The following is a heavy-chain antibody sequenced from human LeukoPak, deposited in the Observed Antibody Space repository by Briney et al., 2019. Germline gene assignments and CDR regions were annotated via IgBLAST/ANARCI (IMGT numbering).Heavy chain of an antibody. D-gene: IGHD6-13*01. CDR3: ARDYDSSSPFDY. CDR1: GYTFTTYG. V-gene: IGHV1-18*01. CDR2: ISAHNGNT. J-gene: IGHJ4*02. Sequence: ASVKVSCKASGYTFTTYGISWVRQAPGQGLEWMGWISAHNGNTKYAQKCQGRVTMTTDTSTSTAYMELRSLRSDDTALYYCARDYDSSSPFDYWGQGTLVTVSS.